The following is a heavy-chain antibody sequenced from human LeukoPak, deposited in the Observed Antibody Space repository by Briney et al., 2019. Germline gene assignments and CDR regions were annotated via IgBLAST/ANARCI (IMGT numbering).Heavy chain of an antibody. V-gene: IGHV1-2*02. Sequence: ASVKVSCKSSGYTFTGYYRHWVRQAPGQGLEWMGWINPNSGGTNYAQKFQGRVTMTRDTSISTAYMELSRLRSDDTAVYYCARAAYCSSTSCYGAGNWFDPWGQGTLDTVSS. CDR1: GYTFTGYY. CDR2: INPNSGGT. D-gene: IGHD2-2*01. CDR3: ARAAYCSSTSCYGAGNWFDP. J-gene: IGHJ5*02.